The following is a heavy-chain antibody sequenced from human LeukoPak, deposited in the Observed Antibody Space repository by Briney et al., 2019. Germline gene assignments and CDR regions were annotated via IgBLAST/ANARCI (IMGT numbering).Heavy chain of an antibody. CDR3: ARVGHSGYDLDYYYYYMDV. CDR2: IIPIFGTA. CDR1: GGTFSSYA. J-gene: IGHJ6*03. Sequence: GSSVKVSCKASGGTFSSYAISWVRQAPGQGLEWMGGIIPIFGTANYEQKFQGRVTITADESTSTAYMELSSLRFEDTAVYYCARVGHSGYDLDYYYYYMDVWGKGTTVTVSS. V-gene: IGHV1-69*01. D-gene: IGHD5-12*01.